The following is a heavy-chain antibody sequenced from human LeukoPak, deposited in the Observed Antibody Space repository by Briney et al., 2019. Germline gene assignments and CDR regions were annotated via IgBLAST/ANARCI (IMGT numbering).Heavy chain of an antibody. CDR2: ISASGGP. J-gene: IGHJ4*02. CDR3: ARFYSGYDGFDY. Sequence: GGSLRLSCAASGFTFSSSAMSWVRQAPGKGLEWVSEISASGGPHYPDSVRGRFTISRDNAKNSLYLQMNSLRDEDTAVYYCARFYSGYDGFDYWGQGTLVTVSS. D-gene: IGHD5-12*01. V-gene: IGHV3-23*01. CDR1: GFTFSSSA.